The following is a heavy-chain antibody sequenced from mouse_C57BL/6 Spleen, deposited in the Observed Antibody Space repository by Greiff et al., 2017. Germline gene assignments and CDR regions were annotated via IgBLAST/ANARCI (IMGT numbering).Heavy chain of an antibody. Sequence: QVQLQQPGAELVKPGASVKLSCKASGYTFNSYWMQWVKQRPGQGLEWIGEIDPSDSYTNYNQKFKGKATLTVDTSSSTAYMQLSSLTSEDSAVYYCARWYDYDWYFDVWGTGTTVTVSS. D-gene: IGHD2-4*01. CDR3: ARWYDYDWYFDV. CDR2: IDPSDSYT. CDR1: GYTFNSYW. J-gene: IGHJ1*03. V-gene: IGHV1-50*01.